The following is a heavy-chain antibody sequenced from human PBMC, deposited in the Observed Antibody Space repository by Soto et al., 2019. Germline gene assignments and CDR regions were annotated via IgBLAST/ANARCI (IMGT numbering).Heavy chain of an antibody. CDR1: GFTVSSNY. Sequence: GGSLRLSCAASGFTVSSNYMSWVRQAPGKGLEWVSVIYSGGSTYYADSVKGRFTISRHNSKNTLYLQMNSLRAEDTAVDYCARGVFAGYSRYYFDYWGQGTLVTVSS. D-gene: IGHD6-13*01. CDR2: IYSGGST. CDR3: ARGVFAGYSRYYFDY. J-gene: IGHJ4*02. V-gene: IGHV3-53*04.